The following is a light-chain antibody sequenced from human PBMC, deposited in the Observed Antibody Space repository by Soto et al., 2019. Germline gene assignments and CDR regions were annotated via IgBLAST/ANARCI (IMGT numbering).Light chain of an antibody. V-gene: IGLV2-14*01. CDR1: GTDVGGYNA. CDR2: EVT. CDR3: NSFRVSHLDV. J-gene: IGLJ1*01. Sequence: QSALSQPASVSASPGQTITTSCTGTGTDVGGYNAVSWYQHHPGKAPKLIMYEVTHRPSGVSDRFSASKSGSTASLTISGLQAEDEADYYCNSFRVSHLDVFGTGTKVTVL.